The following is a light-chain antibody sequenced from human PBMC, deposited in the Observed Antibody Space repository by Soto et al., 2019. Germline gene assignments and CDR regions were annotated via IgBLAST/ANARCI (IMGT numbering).Light chain of an antibody. CDR3: LQHYSWPWT. J-gene: IGKJ1*01. Sequence: EIVMTQSPDTLSVSPGERATLSCRASQSVNSALAWYQQKPGQAPRLVLLRIFTRAIGVPARFSGSGSETEFTLTISGLQSEDSGVYYCLQHYSWPWTFGQGTKVDI. V-gene: IGKV3-15*01. CDR2: RIF. CDR1: QSVNSA.